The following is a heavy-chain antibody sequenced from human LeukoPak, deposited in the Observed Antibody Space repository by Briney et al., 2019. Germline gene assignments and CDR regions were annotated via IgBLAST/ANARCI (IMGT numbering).Heavy chain of an antibody. CDR1: GGTFSSYA. CDR2: IIPIFGTA. V-gene: IGHV1-69*13. J-gene: IGHJ4*02. Sequence: SVKVSCKASGGTFSSYAISWVRQAPGQGLEWMGGIIPIFGTANYAQKFQGRVTITADESTSTAYMELSSLRSEDTAVYYCARGPYYYDSSGYSPPLNYWGQGTLVTVSS. D-gene: IGHD3-22*01. CDR3: ARGPYYYDSSGYSPPLNY.